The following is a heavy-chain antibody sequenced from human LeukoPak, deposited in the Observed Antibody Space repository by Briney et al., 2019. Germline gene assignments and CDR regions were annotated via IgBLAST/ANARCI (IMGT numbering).Heavy chain of an antibody. CDR1: GFTFSSHW. J-gene: IGHJ4*02. D-gene: IGHD2-21*01. CDR3: VSDGYCGESSCAGPL. Sequence: PGGSLRLSCAASGFTFSSHWMHWVRQGPGRGLLSVSRINTDGTTTNYADSVKGRFTISRDNARNTLYLQMHSLRVEDTAVYYCVSDGYCGESSCAGPLWGPGTLVTVSS. CDR2: INTDGTTT. V-gene: IGHV3-74*01.